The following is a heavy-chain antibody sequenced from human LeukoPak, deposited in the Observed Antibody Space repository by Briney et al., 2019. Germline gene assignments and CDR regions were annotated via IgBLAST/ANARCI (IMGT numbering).Heavy chain of an antibody. CDR2: ISGSGGST. J-gene: IGHJ4*02. V-gene: IGHV3-23*01. CDR1: GFTFSSYA. D-gene: IGHD1-20*01. CDR3: AKVRTNWNDADFDY. Sequence: PGGSLRLFCAASGFTFSSYAMSWVRQAPGKGLEWVSAISGSGGSTYYADSVKGRFTISRDNSKNTLYLQMNSLRAEDTAVYYCAKVRTNWNDADFDYWGQGTLVTVSS.